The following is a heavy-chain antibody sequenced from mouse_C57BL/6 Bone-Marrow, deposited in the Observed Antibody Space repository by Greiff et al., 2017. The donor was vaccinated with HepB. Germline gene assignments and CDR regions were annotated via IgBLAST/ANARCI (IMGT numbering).Heavy chain of an antibody. CDR2: ISPRSGNT. V-gene: IGHV1-81*01. CDR3: ARNYDYDAKAWFAY. Sequence: VQVVESGAELARPGASVKLSCKASGYTFTSYGISWVKQRTVQGLEWIGEISPRSGNTYYNEKFKGKATLTADKSSSTAYMELRSLTSEDSAVYFCARNYDYDAKAWFAYWGQGTLVTVSA. CDR1: GYTFTSYG. J-gene: IGHJ3*01. D-gene: IGHD2-4*01.